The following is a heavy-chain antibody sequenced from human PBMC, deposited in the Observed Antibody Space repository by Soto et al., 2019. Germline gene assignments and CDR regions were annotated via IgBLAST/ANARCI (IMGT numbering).Heavy chain of an antibody. CDR2: ISGSGGST. CDR1: GFTFSSYA. D-gene: IGHD3-9*01. Sequence: EVQLLESGGGLVQPGGSLRLSCAASGFTFSSYAMSWVRQAPGKGLEWVSAISGSGGSTYYADSVKGRFTISRANYKNTLYLQMNSLSAEDTAVYYCATEGDILTGYHTGKMYYFDYWGQGTLVTVSS. CDR3: ATEGDILTGYHTGKMYYFDY. V-gene: IGHV3-23*01. J-gene: IGHJ4*02.